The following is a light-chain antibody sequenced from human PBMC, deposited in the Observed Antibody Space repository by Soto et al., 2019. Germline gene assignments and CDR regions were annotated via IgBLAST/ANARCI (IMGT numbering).Light chain of an antibody. V-gene: IGKV3-15*01. CDR2: RAS. J-gene: IGKJ5*01. Sequence: EIVMTQSPATLSVSPVEGATLSCRASQIINSNLAWYRHKPGQAPRLLIYRASTRAAGLPDRFSGSGSGIEFTLTISSLQSEDFAVYYCQQYHKWPITFGQGTRLEIK. CDR1: QIINSN. CDR3: QQYHKWPIT.